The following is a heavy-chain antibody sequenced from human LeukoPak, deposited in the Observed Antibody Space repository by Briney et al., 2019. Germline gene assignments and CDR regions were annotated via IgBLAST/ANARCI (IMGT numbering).Heavy chain of an antibody. Sequence: PGGSLRLSCAASGFTFSTYWMHWVRQAPGKGLEWVAVISYDGSNKYYADSVKGRFTISRDNSKNTLYLQMNSLRAEDTAVYYCARFLIYTGPSDYWGQGTLVTVSS. CDR3: ARFLIYTGPSDY. V-gene: IGHV3-30-3*01. CDR1: GFTFSTYW. D-gene: IGHD4-11*01. CDR2: ISYDGSNK. J-gene: IGHJ4*02.